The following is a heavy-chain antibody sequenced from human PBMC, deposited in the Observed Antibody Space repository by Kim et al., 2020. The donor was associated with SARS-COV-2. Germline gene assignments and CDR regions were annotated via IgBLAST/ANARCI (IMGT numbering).Heavy chain of an antibody. V-gene: IGHV1-8*01. CDR2: MNPNSGNT. D-gene: IGHD6-19*01. CDR1: GYTFTSYD. Sequence: VSVKVSCKASGYTFTSYDINWVRQATGQGLEWMGWMNPNSGNTGYAQKFQGRVTMTRNTSISTAYMELSSLRSEDTAVYYCARPLDSSGWSFDYWGQGTLVTVSS. CDR3: ARPLDSSGWSFDY. J-gene: IGHJ4*02.